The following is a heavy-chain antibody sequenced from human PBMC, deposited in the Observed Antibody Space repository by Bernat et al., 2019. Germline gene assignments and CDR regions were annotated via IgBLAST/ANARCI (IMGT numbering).Heavy chain of an antibody. J-gene: IGHJ4*02. CDR2: ISVSGDTT. Sequence: EVQLLESGGGLVQPGGSLRLSCAASGFTFSSYAMSWVRQAPGKGLEWVSTISVSGDTTYYPDSMKGRFTISRDNSKNTVYLQMSSLRAEDTAVYYCGKSQGYRYVAYFDYWGQGTLVTVSS. CDR3: GKSQGYRYVAYFDY. V-gene: IGHV3-23*01. D-gene: IGHD5-18*01. CDR1: GFTFSSYA.